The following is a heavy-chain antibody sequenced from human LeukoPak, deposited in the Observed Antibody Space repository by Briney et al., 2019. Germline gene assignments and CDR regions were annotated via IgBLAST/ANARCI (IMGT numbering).Heavy chain of an antibody. Sequence: PGNSLTLFCAPSGFTFSIYAMSWLRQAPEKALECVSGISGSGGTTYYGDSVKGRFTISRDNSKNTLYLQLNSLRAEDTAVYFCANLAISRGGWFDPWGQGTLVTVSS. D-gene: IGHD3-10*01. J-gene: IGHJ5*02. CDR2: ISGSGGTT. V-gene: IGHV3-23*01. CDR3: ANLAISRGGWFDP. CDR1: GFTFSIYA.